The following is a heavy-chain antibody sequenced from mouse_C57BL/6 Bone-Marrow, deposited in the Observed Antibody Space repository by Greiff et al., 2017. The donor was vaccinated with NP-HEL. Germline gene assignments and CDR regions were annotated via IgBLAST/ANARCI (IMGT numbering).Heavy chain of an antibody. D-gene: IGHD2-4*01. Sequence: QVQLQQSGPELVKPGASVKISCKASGYAFSSSWMNWVKQRPGKGLEWIGRIYPGDGATNYNGKFKGKATLTADKSSSTAYMQLSSRTTKDSAVDFCARRGSYYDFVAYWGQGTLGTVSA. V-gene: IGHV1-82*01. CDR3: ARRGSYYDFVAY. CDR2: IYPGDGAT. J-gene: IGHJ3*01. CDR1: GYAFSSSW.